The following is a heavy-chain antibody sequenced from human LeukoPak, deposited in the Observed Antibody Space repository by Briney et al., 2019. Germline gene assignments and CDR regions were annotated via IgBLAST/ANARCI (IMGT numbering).Heavy chain of an antibody. V-gene: IGHV3-9*01. CDR2: ISWNSGSI. CDR1: GFTFDDYA. J-gene: IGHJ3*02. Sequence: PGRSLRLSCAASGFTFDDYAMHWVRQAPGKGLEWVSGISWNSGSIGYADSVKGRFTVSRDNAKNSLYLQMNSLRAEDTAVYYCARDRYYYDSSDAFDIWGQGTMVTVSS. D-gene: IGHD3-22*01. CDR3: ARDRYYYDSSDAFDI.